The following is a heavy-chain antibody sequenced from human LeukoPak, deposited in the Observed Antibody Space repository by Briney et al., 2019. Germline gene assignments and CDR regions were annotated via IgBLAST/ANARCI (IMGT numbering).Heavy chain of an antibody. V-gene: IGHV4-59*01. CDR1: GGSISSYY. D-gene: IGHD3-3*01. J-gene: IGHJ5*02. CDR3: ARGTNDFWSGYHSPNWFDP. CDR2: IYYSGST. Sequence: PSETLSLTCTVSGGSISSYYWSWIRQPPGKGLEWIGYIYYSGSTNYNPSLKSRVAISVDTSKNQFSLKLSSVTAADTAVYYCARGTNDFWSGYHSPNWFDPWGQGTLVTVSS.